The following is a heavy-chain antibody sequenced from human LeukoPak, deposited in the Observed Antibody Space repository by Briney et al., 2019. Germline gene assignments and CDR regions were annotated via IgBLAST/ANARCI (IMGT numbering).Heavy chain of an antibody. CDR1: GGTFSSYA. Sequence: ASVKVSCKASGGTFSSYAISWVRQAPGQGLEWMGGIIPIFGTANYAQKFQGRDTITTDESTSTAYMELSSLRSEDTAVYYCARGYDSSGHQGDYWGQGTLVTVSS. J-gene: IGHJ4*02. CDR3: ARGYDSSGHQGDY. V-gene: IGHV1-69*05. D-gene: IGHD3-22*01. CDR2: IIPIFGTA.